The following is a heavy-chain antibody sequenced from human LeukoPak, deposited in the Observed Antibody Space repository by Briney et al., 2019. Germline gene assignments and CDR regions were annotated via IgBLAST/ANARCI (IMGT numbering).Heavy chain of an antibody. CDR1: GFSFNIYA. Sequence: GGSLRLSCAASGFSFNIYAMSWVRQAPGKGLEWVAAIDRSGGSTFYADSVKGRFTISKHNSKNTLYLQINSLRVDDTAIYYCARGSHGEHDSWGQGTLVTVSS. D-gene: IGHD4-17*01. J-gene: IGHJ5*01. CDR2: IDRSGGST. CDR3: ARGSHGEHDS. V-gene: IGHV3-23*01.